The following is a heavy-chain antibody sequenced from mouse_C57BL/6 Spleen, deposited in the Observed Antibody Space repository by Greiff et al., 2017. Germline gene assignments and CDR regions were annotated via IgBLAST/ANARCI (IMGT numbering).Heavy chain of an antibody. CDR2: IDPSDSET. V-gene: IGHV1-52*01. CDR3: ARPHYYGTWYFEG. D-gene: IGHD1-2*01. J-gene: IGHJ1*03. CDR1: GYTFTSYW. Sequence: QVQLQQPGAELVRPGSSVKLSCKASGYTFTSYWMHWVKQRPIQGLEWIGNIDPSDSETHYNQKFKDKATLTVDKSSSTAYMQLSSLTSEDSAVYYCARPHYYGTWYFEGWGTGTTVTVSS.